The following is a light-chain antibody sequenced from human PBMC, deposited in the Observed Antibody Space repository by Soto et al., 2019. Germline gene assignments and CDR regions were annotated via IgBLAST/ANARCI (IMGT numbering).Light chain of an antibody. CDR3: SSYTSSSTLYG. CDR2: EVS. Sequence: QSVLTQPASVSGSPGQSITISCTGTSSDVGGYNYVSWYQQHPGKAPKLMIYEVSNRPSGVSNRFSGSKSGNTASLTISGLQAEDEADYYCSSYTSSSTLYGFGTVTKLTVL. CDR1: SSDVGGYNY. V-gene: IGLV2-14*01. J-gene: IGLJ1*01.